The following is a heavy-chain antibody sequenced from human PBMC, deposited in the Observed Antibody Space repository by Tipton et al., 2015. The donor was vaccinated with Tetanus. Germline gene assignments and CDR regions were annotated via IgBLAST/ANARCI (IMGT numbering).Heavy chain of an antibody. D-gene: IGHD5-24*01. V-gene: IGHV4-39*07. J-gene: IGHJ4*01. CDR2: VYFGGKT. CDR3: GRGTDAYKSGNY. CDR1: GGSISSDNFH. Sequence: TLSLTCTVSGGSISSDNFHWGWVRQPPGKGLEWIGIVYFGGKTYYNPSLKSRVIISVDTSKNQFSPKLSSVTAADSALYFCGRGTDAYKSGNYWGQGTLVTISS.